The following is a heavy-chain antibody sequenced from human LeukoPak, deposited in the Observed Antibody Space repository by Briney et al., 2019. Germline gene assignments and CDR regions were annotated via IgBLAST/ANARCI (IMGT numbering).Heavy chain of an antibody. Sequence: GGSLRLSCAASGFTFRTYTMSWVRQAPGKGLEWVSSITGSSKSMYYAQSVKGRFTISRDNARNSLDLKMTSLRAEDTAMYYCARVDRLFSAIHAFDIWGQGTMVTVSS. CDR1: GFTFRTYT. V-gene: IGHV3-21*01. D-gene: IGHD2-2*02. J-gene: IGHJ3*02. CDR3: ARVDRLFSAIHAFDI. CDR2: ITGSSKSM.